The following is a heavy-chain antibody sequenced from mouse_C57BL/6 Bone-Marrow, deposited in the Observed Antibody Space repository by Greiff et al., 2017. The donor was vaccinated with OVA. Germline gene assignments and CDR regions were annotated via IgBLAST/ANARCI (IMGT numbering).Heavy chain of an antibody. CDR3: ARFDDGYYEYYFDY. Sequence: EVMLVESGGGLVKPGGSLKLSCAASGFTFSDYGMHWVRQAPEKGLEWVAYISSGSSTIYYADTVKGRFTISRDNAKNTLFLQMTSLRSEDTAMYYCARFDDGYYEYYFDYWGQGTTLTVSS. J-gene: IGHJ2*01. V-gene: IGHV5-17*01. CDR1: GFTFSDYG. D-gene: IGHD2-3*01. CDR2: ISSGSSTI.